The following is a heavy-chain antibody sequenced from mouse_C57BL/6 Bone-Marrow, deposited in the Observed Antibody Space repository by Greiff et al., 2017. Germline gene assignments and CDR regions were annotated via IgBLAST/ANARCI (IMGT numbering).Heavy chain of an antibody. CDR2: IRLKSDNYAT. V-gene: IGHV6-3*01. Sequence: EVKLMESGGGLVQPGGSMKLSCVASGFTFSNYWMNWVRQSPEKGLEWVAQIRLKSDNYATHYAESVKGSFTSSRDDSKRSVYLQMNHVMAEYTGIYYCTVGFDSPWFAYWGQGTLVTVSA. D-gene: IGHD1-2*01. J-gene: IGHJ3*01. CDR1: GFTFSNYW. CDR3: TVGFDSPWFAY.